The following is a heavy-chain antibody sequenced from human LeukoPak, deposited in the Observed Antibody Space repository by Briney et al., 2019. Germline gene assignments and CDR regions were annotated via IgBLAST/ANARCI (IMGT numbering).Heavy chain of an antibody. Sequence: ASVKVSCKASGYTFTGYYMHWVRQAPGQGLEWMGLINPNRGGTNYAQQFQGRGTMTRHTLISTAYMEQSRPRSDDTAVYYCFLDEDYWGQGTLVTVSS. CDR1: GYTFTGYY. CDR3: FLDEDY. V-gene: IGHV1-2*06. J-gene: IGHJ4*02. CDR2: INPNRGGT.